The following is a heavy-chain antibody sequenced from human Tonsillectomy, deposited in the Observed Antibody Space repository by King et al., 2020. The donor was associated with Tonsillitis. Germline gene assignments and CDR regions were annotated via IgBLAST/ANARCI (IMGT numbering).Heavy chain of an antibody. J-gene: IGHJ2*01. V-gene: IGHV4-59*01. CDR3: ARGGNYGLWYFEL. CDR2: IYYSGST. D-gene: IGHD3-16*01. Sequence: QVQLQESGPGLVKPSETLSLTCTVSGGSISSYYWSWIRQPPGKGLEWIGYIYYSGSTSYNPSLKSRVTISVNTSKNQFSLKLSSVTAADTAVYYCARGGNYGLWYFELRGRGTLVTVSS. CDR1: GGSISSYY.